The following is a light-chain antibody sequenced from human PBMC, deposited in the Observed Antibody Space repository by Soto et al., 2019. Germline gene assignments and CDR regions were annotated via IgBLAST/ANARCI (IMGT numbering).Light chain of an antibody. CDR2: KAS. V-gene: IGKV1-5*03. CDR3: QQYNSYLT. J-gene: IGKJ4*01. Sequence: IQMTQSPSTLSASVGDRVTINCRASQSISSWLAWYQQKPGKAPKLLIYKASSLESGVPSRFSGSGSGTEFTLTISSLQPDDFATYYCQQYNSYLTFGGGTKVDI. CDR1: QSISSW.